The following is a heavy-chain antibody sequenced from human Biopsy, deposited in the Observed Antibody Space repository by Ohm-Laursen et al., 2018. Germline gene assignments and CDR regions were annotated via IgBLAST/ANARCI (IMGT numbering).Heavy chain of an antibody. CDR3: ARDRGYYSDRTVPGYFDL. CDR1: GDSISSYY. CDR2: VYYTGST. D-gene: IGHD3-22*01. Sequence: GTLSLTCIVSGDSISSYYWSWIRQPPGKGLQWIGYVYYTGSTDYNPSLQSRVTISVDTSKNHFSLRLRSVTPADTAIYYCARDRGYYSDRTVPGYFDLWGRGTLVTVSS. J-gene: IGHJ2*01. V-gene: IGHV4-59*01.